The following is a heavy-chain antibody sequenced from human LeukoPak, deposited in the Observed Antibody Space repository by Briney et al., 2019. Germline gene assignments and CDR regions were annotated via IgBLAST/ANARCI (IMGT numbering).Heavy chain of an antibody. J-gene: IGHJ4*02. CDR1: GYSISSGYY. CDR2: IYHSGST. Sequence: SETLSLTCAVSGYSISSGYYWGWIRQPPGKGLEWIGSIYHSGSTYYNPSLKSRVTISVDTSMNQFSLKLSSVTAADTAVYYCARHASSDGDFRVDYWGQGTLVTVSS. D-gene: IGHD4-17*01. V-gene: IGHV4-38-2*01. CDR3: ARHASSDGDFRVDY.